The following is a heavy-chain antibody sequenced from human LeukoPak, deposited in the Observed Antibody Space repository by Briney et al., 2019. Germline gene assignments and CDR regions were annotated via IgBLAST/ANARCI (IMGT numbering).Heavy chain of an antibody. CDR1: GFIFSSA. J-gene: IGHJ6*02. Sequence: GGSLRLSCAASGFIFSSAWMSWVRQAPGKGLEWVSAISGSGGSTYYADSVKGRFTISRDNSKNTLYLQMNSLRAEDTAVYYCAKLLSYYDFWSGRSYYYYYGMDVWGQGTTVTVSS. V-gene: IGHV3-23*01. CDR3: AKLLSYYDFWSGRSYYYYYGMDV. CDR2: ISGSGGST. D-gene: IGHD3-3*01.